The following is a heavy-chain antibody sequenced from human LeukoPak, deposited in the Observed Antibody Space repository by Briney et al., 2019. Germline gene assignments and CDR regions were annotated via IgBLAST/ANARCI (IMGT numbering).Heavy chain of an antibody. CDR3: ARDMSFLAAASNSRPADAFDI. J-gene: IGHJ3*02. D-gene: IGHD6-13*01. Sequence: RASVKVSCKASGYTFTGYYMHWVRQAPGQGLEWMGWINPNSGGTNYAQKFQGRVTMTRDTSISTAYMELSRLRSDDTAVYYCARDMSFLAAASNSRPADAFDIWGQGTMVTVSS. CDR2: INPNSGGT. V-gene: IGHV1-2*02. CDR1: GYTFTGYY.